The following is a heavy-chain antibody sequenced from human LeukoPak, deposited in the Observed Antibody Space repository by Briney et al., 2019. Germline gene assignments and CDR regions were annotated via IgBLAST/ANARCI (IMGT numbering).Heavy chain of an antibody. CDR3: AREGRDILTGNYLLDY. V-gene: IGHV4-59*01. CDR1: GGSISSYY. J-gene: IGHJ4*02. CDR2: IYYSGSN. Sequence: SETLSLTCTVSGGSISSYYWSWIRQPPGRGLEGIGYIYYSGSNNFNPSLKSRVTISVDTSKNQFSLKLRYVTAADTAVYYCAREGRDILTGNYLLDYWGQGTLVTVSS. D-gene: IGHD3-9*01.